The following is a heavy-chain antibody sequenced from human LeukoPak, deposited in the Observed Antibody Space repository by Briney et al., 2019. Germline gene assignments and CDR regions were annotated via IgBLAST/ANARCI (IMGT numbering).Heavy chain of an antibody. V-gene: IGHV3-23*05. Sequence: GSLRLSCAASGFTFSSYAMSWVRQTPGKGLEWVATIGTTINGTYYADSVRGRFTIARDNPRDTLHLYMNSLSADDTALYYCARLVVDLPADWFDPWGKGTVVIVSS. J-gene: IGHJ5*02. CDR2: IGTTINGT. CDR1: GFTFSSYA. D-gene: IGHD2-15*01. CDR3: ARLVVDLPADWFDP.